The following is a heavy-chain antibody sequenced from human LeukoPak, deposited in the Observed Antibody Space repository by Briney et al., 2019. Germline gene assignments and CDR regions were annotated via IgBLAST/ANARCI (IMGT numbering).Heavy chain of an antibody. CDR3: ARDLRSYYYDSSGYYLLY. D-gene: IGHD3-22*01. J-gene: IGHJ4*02. CDR2: ISAYNGNT. V-gene: IGHV1-18*01. Sequence: GASVTVSCKASGYTFTSYGISWVRQAPGQGGEWMGWISAYNGNTNYAQKLQGRVTMTTDTSTSTAYMELRSLRSDDTAVYYCARDLRSYYYDSSGYYLLYWGQGTLVTVSS. CDR1: GYTFTSYG.